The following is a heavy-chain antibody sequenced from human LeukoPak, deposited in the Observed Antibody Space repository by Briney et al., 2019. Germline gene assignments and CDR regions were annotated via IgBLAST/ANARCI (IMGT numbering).Heavy chain of an antibody. V-gene: IGHV3-30*03. D-gene: IGHD6-13*01. Sequence: GGSLRLSCAVSGFTFSSYGMHWVRQAPGKGLEWVAVISYDGSNKYYADSVKGRFTIARDNSKNTLYLQMNSLRAEDTAVYYCAMLDSSSSYYYGMDVWGQGTTVTVSS. CDR3: AMLDSSSSYYYGMDV. J-gene: IGHJ6*02. CDR2: ISYDGSNK. CDR1: GFTFSSYG.